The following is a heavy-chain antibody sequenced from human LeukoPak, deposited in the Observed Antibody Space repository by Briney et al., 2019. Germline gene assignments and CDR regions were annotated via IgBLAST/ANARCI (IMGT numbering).Heavy chain of an antibody. Sequence: SQTLSLTCTVSGGSISSGSYYWSWIRQPAGKGLEWIGRIYTSGSTNYNPSLKSRVTISVDTSKNQFSLKLSSVTAADTAVYYCARQDCSSTSCYFDYWGQGTLVTVSS. CDR1: GGSISSGSYY. D-gene: IGHD2-2*01. CDR2: IYTSGST. CDR3: ARQDCSSTSCYFDY. V-gene: IGHV4-61*02. J-gene: IGHJ4*02.